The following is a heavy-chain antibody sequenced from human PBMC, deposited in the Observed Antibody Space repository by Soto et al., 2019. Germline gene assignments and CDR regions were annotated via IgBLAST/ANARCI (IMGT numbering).Heavy chain of an antibody. J-gene: IGHJ5*02. V-gene: IGHV4-4*02. D-gene: IGHD2-21*02. CDR2: VYHTGDT. Sequence: SETLSLTCGVSGGTVASSHWWSWVRQSPGRGLEWIGNVYHTGDTNFNPSLQSRVTFSVDKSSNQFSLRLTSVTAADTAVYFCAREVVTAGGNNYFDPWGPGTLVTVSS. CDR3: AREVVTAGGNNYFDP. CDR1: GGTVASSHW.